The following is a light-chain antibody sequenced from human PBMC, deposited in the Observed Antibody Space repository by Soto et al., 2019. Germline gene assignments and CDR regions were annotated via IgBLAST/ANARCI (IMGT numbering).Light chain of an antibody. CDR3: HPYGSSPRT. CDR2: GAS. V-gene: IGKV3-20*01. Sequence: EIVLTQSPGTLSLSPGERGTLSCRASQSVSSDSLAWYQQKPGQAPRLLIYGASSRATRIPDRFSGSGSGTDFTLTISRLEPEDFAMYYCHPYGSSPRTFGQGTKVEVK. J-gene: IGKJ1*01. CDR1: QSVSSDS.